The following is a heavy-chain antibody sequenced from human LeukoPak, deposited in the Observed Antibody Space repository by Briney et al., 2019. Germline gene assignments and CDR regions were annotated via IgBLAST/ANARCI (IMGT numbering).Heavy chain of an antibody. CDR2: IYYNGST. CDR1: GGSISSGHYY. D-gene: IGHD6-13*01. J-gene: IGHJ4*02. V-gene: IGHV4-30-4*01. CDR3: ARARGAAAGTNFDY. Sequence: PSETLSLTCTVSGGSISSGHYYWSSVRQPPGKGREWIGYIYYNGSTYYNPSLTSRVTISVDTANNQFSLKLSSVTAADTDVHYFARARGAAAGTNFDYWGQGTLVTVSS.